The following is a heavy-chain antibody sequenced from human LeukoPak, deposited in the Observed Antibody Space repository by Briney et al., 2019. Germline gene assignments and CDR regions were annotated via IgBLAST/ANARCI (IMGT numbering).Heavy chain of an antibody. D-gene: IGHD3-22*01. CDR2: ISGSGDNT. Sequence: GGSLRLSCAASEFTFSSYAMSWVRQAPGKGLEWVSGISGSGDNTYYADSVKGRFTISRDNSKNTLYVQVNSLGTEDTAAYYCAKGSYYDSSGSFYFDYWGQGTLVTVSS. CDR1: EFTFSSYA. CDR3: AKGSYYDSSGSFYFDY. V-gene: IGHV3-23*01. J-gene: IGHJ4*02.